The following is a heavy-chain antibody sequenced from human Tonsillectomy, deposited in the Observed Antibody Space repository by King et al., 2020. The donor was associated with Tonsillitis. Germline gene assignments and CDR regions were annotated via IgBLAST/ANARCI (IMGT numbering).Heavy chain of an antibody. CDR3: AGPEGFYYYYYGVDV. CDR2: INSDGSST. J-gene: IGHJ6*02. CDR1: GFTFSSYW. V-gene: IGHV3-74*01. Sequence: VQLVESGGGLVQPGGSLRLSCAASGFTFSSYWMHWVRQAPGEGLVWVSRINSDGSSTSYADSVKGRFTISRDNAKNTLYLQMNSLRAEDTAVYYCAGPEGFYYYYYGVDVWGQGTTVTVSS.